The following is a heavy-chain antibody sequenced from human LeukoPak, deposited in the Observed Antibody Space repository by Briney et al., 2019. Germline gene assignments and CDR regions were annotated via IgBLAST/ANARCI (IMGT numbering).Heavy chain of an antibody. Sequence: GGSLRLSCAASGFTVSSNYMSWVRQAPEKGLEWVSVIYSGGSTYYADSVKGRFTISRDNSKNTLYLQMNSLRAEDTAVYYCARVWSGWYEIDYWGQGTLVTVSS. CDR2: IYSGGST. CDR1: GFTVSSNY. V-gene: IGHV3-66*02. CDR3: ARVWSGWYEIDY. D-gene: IGHD3-3*01. J-gene: IGHJ4*02.